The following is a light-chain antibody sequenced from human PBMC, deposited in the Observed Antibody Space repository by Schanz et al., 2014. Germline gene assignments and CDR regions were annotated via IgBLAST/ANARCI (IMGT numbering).Light chain of an antibody. Sequence: DIVMTQSPLSLPVTPGEPASISCRSSQSLLHRNGYNYLNWYLQKPGQSPQLLIYLGSNRASGVPDRFSGSGSGTDFTLKIRRVEAEDVGVYYCMQALQTPWTFGQGTKVEI. CDR1: QSLLHRNGYNY. V-gene: IGKV2-28*01. J-gene: IGKJ1*01. CDR3: MQALQTPWT. CDR2: LGS.